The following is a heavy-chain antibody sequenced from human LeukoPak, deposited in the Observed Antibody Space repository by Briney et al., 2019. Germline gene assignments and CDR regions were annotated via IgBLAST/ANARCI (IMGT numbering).Heavy chain of an antibody. J-gene: IGHJ4*02. Sequence: PGGSLRLSCAASGLSVSTNYMNWVRQAPGKGLEWVSIIYSGGSTHYADSVKGRFTVSRDDSKNTLYLQMDSLRAEDTAVYYCAKGVLRYFDWSKREYYFDYWGQGTLVTVSS. CDR1: GLSVSTNY. CDR2: IYSGGST. CDR3: AKGVLRYFDWSKREYYFDY. D-gene: IGHD3-9*01. V-gene: IGHV3-53*01.